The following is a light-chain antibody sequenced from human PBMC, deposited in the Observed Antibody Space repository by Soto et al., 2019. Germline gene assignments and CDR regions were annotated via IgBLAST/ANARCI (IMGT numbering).Light chain of an antibody. V-gene: IGKV1-13*02. J-gene: IGKJ5*01. CDR1: QGIGRS. Sequence: AIPLAQSPSSLSASVGDRVTVTCRASQGIGRSVAWYQQKPGNPPKLLISAASTLESGVPSRFTGGGYGTDSTLTISSLQPEDFATYYCQHFNSYPHSFGQGTRLEI. CDR3: QHFNSYPHS. CDR2: AAS.